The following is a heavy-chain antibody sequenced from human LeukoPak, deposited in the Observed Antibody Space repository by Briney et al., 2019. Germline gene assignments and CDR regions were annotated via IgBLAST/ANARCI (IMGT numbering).Heavy chain of an antibody. D-gene: IGHD3-22*01. V-gene: IGHV4-38-2*01. J-gene: IGHJ4*02. Sequence: SETLSLTPAVSVYSLSSGYYWGWIRQPPGKGLEWIGSIYHSGSTYYNPSLKSRVTISVDTSKNQFSLKLSSVTAADTAVYFCARVEAMYYYDSSGYWRYWGQGILVTVSS. CDR2: IYHSGST. CDR1: VYSLSSGYY. CDR3: ARVEAMYYYDSSGYWRY.